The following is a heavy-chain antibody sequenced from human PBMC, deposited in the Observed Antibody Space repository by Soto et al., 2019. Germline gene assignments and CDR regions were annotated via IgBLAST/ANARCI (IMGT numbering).Heavy chain of an antibody. CDR2: ISAYNGNT. D-gene: IGHD3-16*02. CDR3: ARTKTYYDYIWGSYRPGAFDI. Sequence: ASVKVSCKASGYTFTSYGISWVRQAPGQGLEWMGWISAYNGNTNYAQKLQGRVTMTTDTSTSTAYMELRSLRSDDTAVYYCARTKTYYDYIWGSYRPGAFDIWGQGTMVTVSS. V-gene: IGHV1-18*01. J-gene: IGHJ3*02. CDR1: GYTFTSYG.